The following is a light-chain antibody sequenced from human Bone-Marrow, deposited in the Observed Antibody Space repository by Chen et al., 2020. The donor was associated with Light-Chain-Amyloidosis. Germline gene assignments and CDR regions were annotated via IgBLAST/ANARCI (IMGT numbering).Light chain of an antibody. V-gene: IGLV3-21*02. CDR2: DDS. Sequence: SYVLTQPSSASVALGQTATLACGGNNIGSTSVHWYQQTPGQAPLLLVYDDSDRPSGVPERLSGSNSGNTATLTISRVEAGDEADYYCQVWDRSSDRPVFGGGTKLTVL. CDR3: QVWDRSSDRPV. CDR1: NIGSTS. J-gene: IGLJ3*02.